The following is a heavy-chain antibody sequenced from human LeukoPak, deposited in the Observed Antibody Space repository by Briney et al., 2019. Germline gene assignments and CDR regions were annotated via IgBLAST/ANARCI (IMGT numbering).Heavy chain of an antibody. Sequence: GESLKISCKGSGYSFTSYWNGWVRQMPGKGLEWMGILYPGDSDTRYRPSFQGQVTISDDKSISTAYLQWSSLKASDTAMYYCARRTGYSSRGGTLYAFDIWGQGTMVTVSS. D-gene: IGHD6-13*01. CDR2: LYPGDSDT. CDR3: ARRTGYSSRGGTLYAFDI. J-gene: IGHJ3*02. V-gene: IGHV5-51*01. CDR1: GYSFTSYW.